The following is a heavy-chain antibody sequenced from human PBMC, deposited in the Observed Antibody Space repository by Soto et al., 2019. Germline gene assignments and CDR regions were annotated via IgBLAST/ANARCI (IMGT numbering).Heavy chain of an antibody. V-gene: IGHV3-74*01. CDR3: AGYTPRGTRIARDY. CDR1: GFTFSTHW. Sequence: GGSLRLSCAASGFTFSTHWMHWVRQAPGKGLVWVSRINGDGSETTYADSVKGRLTISRDNAKNTLYLQMNNLRVEDMAVYYCAGYTPRGTRIARDYCDQGPLVTVSS. J-gene: IGHJ4*02. CDR2: INGDGSET. D-gene: IGHD2-15*01.